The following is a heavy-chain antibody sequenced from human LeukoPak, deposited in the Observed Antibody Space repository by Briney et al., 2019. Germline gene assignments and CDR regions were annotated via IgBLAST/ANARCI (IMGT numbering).Heavy chain of an antibody. CDR3: TTLTVVTTSY. Sequence: SWIRQAPGKGLEWVGRIKSKTDGGTTDYAAPVKGRFTISRDDSKSTLYLQMNSLKTEDTAVYYCTTLTVVTTSYWGQGTLVTVSS. CDR2: IKSKTDGGTT. J-gene: IGHJ4*02. V-gene: IGHV3-15*01. D-gene: IGHD4-17*01.